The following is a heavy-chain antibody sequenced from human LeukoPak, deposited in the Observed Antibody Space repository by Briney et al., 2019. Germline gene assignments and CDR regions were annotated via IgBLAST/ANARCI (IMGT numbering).Heavy chain of an antibody. V-gene: IGHV3-23*01. CDR1: GFTFSNYA. CDR2: ISGRGGST. CDR3: ARDPVGVIARYYYYGMDV. D-gene: IGHD2-21*01. Sequence: GGSLRLSCAASGFTFSNYAMSWVRQAPGKGLEWVSGISGRGGSTYYADSVKGRFTISRDNSKNTLYLQMNSLRAEDTAVYYCARDPVGVIARYYYYGMDVWGQGTTVTVSS. J-gene: IGHJ6*02.